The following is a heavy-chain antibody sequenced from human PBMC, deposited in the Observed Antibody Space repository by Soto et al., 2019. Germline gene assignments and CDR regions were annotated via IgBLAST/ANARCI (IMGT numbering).Heavy chain of an antibody. V-gene: IGHV3-33*01. CDR1: GFTFSSYG. D-gene: IGHD3-3*01. CDR3: ARGLGYYTSGWFDP. J-gene: IGHJ5*02. CDR2: IWYDGSNK. Sequence: QVQLVESGGGVVQPGRSLRLSCAASGFTFSSYGMHWVRQAPGKGLEWVAVIWYDGSNKYYADSVKGRFTISRDNSKNTLYLQMNSLRAEDTAVYYCARGLGYYTSGWFDPWGQGTLVTVSS.